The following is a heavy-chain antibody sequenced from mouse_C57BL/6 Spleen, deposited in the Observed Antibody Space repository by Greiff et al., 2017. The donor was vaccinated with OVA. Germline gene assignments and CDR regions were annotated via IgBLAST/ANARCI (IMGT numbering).Heavy chain of an antibody. CDR3: ARSRIYDGYTWFAY. V-gene: IGHV1-52*01. Sequence: VQLQQPGAELVRPGSSVKLSCKASGYTFTSYWMHWVKQRPIQGLEWIGNIDPSDSETHYNQKFKDKATLTVDKSSSTAYMQLSSLTSEDSAVYYCARSRIYDGYTWFAYWGQGTLVTVSA. J-gene: IGHJ3*01. D-gene: IGHD2-3*01. CDR2: IDPSDSET. CDR1: GYTFTSYW.